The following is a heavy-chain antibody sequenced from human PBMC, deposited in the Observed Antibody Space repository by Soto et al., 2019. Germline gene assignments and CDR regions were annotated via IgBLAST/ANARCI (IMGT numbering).Heavy chain of an antibody. V-gene: IGHV3-15*07. Sequence: GGSLRLSCAASGITFIYAWMDWVRQAPGRRLEWVGRIKSQASGGTIDYAAPVKGRFTISRDDSKNTVYLQMDSLKTEDTAVYYCTHLLSLAHPYSYLWGQGTQVTVSS. CDR1: GITFIYAW. CDR2: IKSQASGGTI. D-gene: IGHD2-21*01. J-gene: IGHJ4*02. CDR3: THLLSLAHPYSYL.